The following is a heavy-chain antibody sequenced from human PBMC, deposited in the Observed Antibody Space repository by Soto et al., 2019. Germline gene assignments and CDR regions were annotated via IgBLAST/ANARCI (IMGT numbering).Heavy chain of an antibody. D-gene: IGHD2-2*02. J-gene: IGHJ6*02. Sequence: GGSLRLSCAASGFTFSSYGMHWVRQAPGKGLEWVAVISYDGSNKYYADSVKGRFTISRDNSKNTLYLQMNSLRAEDTAVYYCAKDSDIVVVPAAIPPHYYYYGMDVWGQGTTVTVSS. V-gene: IGHV3-30*18. CDR2: ISYDGSNK. CDR3: AKDSDIVVVPAAIPPHYYYYGMDV. CDR1: GFTFSSYG.